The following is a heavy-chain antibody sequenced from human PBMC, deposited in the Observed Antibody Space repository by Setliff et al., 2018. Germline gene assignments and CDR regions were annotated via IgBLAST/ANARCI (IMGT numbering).Heavy chain of an antibody. Sequence: GGSLRLSCAASGFTFTNYIIHWVRQAPGKGLEWVAVMSLDETNKYYADSVKGRFTISRDNSKNTLYLQMNSLRVEDTAVYYCARAPRVGLRTFGGVIDYWGQGTLVTVSS. D-gene: IGHD3-16*02. V-gene: IGHV3-30-3*01. CDR2: MSLDETNK. CDR1: GFTFTNYI. CDR3: ARAPRVGLRTFGGVIDY. J-gene: IGHJ4*02.